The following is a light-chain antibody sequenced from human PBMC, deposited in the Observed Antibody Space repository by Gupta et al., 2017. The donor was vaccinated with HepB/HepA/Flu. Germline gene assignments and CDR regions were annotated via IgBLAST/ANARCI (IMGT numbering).Light chain of an antibody. V-gene: IGLV2-14*01. Sequence: QSALTQPAPASRSPGQSITISCTGTSSDVGGYNYVSWYQQHPGKAPKLMMYDVSNRPSGISNRFSGSKSGNTASLTISGLQAEDEADYYCSSYTTSTTPGVCGGGTKLTVL. CDR3: SSYTTSTTPGV. CDR2: DVS. CDR1: SSDVGGYNY. J-gene: IGLJ3*02.